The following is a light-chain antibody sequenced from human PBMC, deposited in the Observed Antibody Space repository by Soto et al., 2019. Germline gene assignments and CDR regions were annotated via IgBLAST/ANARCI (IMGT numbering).Light chain of an antibody. CDR2: DAS. CDR1: QSVSSY. Sequence: EIVLTQSPATLSLSPGERATLSCRASQSVSSYLAWYQQKSGHAPRLLIYDASNRATGIPARFSARGSGKHFTLTLRSLEPEGFPVYYCQQRSNWPPYTFGQPTKLAIK. CDR3: QQRSNWPPYT. V-gene: IGKV3-11*01. J-gene: IGKJ2*01.